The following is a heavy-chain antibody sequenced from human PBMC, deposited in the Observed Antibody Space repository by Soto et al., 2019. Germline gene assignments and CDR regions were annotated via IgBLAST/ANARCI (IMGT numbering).Heavy chain of an antibody. V-gene: IGHV3-30*04. CDR1: GFTFSSYA. J-gene: IGHJ4*02. CDR2: ISYDGSNK. Sequence: QVQLVESGGGVVQPGRSLRLSCAASGFTFSSYAMHWVRQAPGKGLEWVAVISYDGSNKYYADSVKGRFTISRDNSKNTLYLQMNSLRAEDTAVYYCATLSEYSTPRGYWGQGGLVTVS. D-gene: IGHD6-6*01. CDR3: ATLSEYSTPRGY.